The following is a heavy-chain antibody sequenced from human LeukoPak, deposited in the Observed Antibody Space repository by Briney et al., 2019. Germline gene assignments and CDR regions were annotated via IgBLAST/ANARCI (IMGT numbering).Heavy chain of an antibody. J-gene: IGHJ4*02. CDR3: ARVKDLDF. CDR1: GYTFTGYY. D-gene: IGHD2-15*01. Sequence: ASVKVSCKASGYTFTGYYIHWVRQAPGQGLEWMGWIDPNSGGTNYAQKFQGRVTMTRDTSISTAYMELRSLTSDDTAVYYCARVKDLDFWGQGTPVTVSS. V-gene: IGHV1-2*02. CDR2: IDPNSGGT.